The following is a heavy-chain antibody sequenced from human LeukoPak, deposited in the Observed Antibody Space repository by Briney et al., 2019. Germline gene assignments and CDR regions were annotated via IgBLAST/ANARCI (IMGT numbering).Heavy chain of an antibody. J-gene: IGHJ4*02. V-gene: IGHV3-23*01. CDR2: ISQGGDGT. Sequence: GGSLRLSCAASGFTFSSYAVIWVRQAPGKGPEWVSVISQGGDGTYYADSVKGRFTISRDNSKNTLYLQMDSLSAEDTAVYYCAKGGISTTGNDYWGQGTLVTVSS. D-gene: IGHD1-1*01. CDR1: GFTFSSYA. CDR3: AKGGISTTGNDY.